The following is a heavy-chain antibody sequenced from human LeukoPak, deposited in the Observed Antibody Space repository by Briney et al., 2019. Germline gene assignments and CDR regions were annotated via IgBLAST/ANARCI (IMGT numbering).Heavy chain of an antibody. Sequence: PGGALRLSCAASGFTFSGYGMHWVRQAPGRGLEWVALISYDGYKKYYANSVKGRFTISRDNSETTLYLQMKSLRAEDTAVYYCAKGYSGYLDYWGQGALVTVS. D-gene: IGHD5-12*01. CDR1: GFTFSGYG. CDR3: AKGYSGYLDY. J-gene: IGHJ4*02. CDR2: ISYDGYKK. V-gene: IGHV3-30*18.